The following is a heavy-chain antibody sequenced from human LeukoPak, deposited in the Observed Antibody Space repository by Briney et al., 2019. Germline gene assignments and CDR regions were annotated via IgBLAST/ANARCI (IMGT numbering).Heavy chain of an antibody. CDR1: GFTFSSYA. CDR2: ISASGIST. J-gene: IGHJ5*02. D-gene: IGHD3-22*01. Sequence: GGALRLSCAASGFTFSSYAMSWVRQAPRKGLEWVSTISASGISTYYAESVKGRFTISRDNSKNTLYLQMNSLRAEDTAVYYCAKSSSGTDNPVGFDPWGQGTLVTVSS. CDR3: AKSSSGTDNPVGFDP. V-gene: IGHV3-23*01.